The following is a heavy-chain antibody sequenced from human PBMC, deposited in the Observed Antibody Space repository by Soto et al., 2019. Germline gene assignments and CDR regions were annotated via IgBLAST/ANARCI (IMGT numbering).Heavy chain of an antibody. CDR3: AKAGPYVSGYYSRPYNWFDP. CDR1: GFTFSSYA. V-gene: IGHV3-23*01. D-gene: IGHD3-22*01. Sequence: GWSLRLSCAASGFTFSSYAMSWVRQAPGKGLEWVSAISGSGGSTYYADSVKGRFTTSRDNSKNTLYLQMNSLRAEDTAVYYCAKAGPYVSGYYSRPYNWFDPWGQGT. J-gene: IGHJ5*02. CDR2: ISGSGGST.